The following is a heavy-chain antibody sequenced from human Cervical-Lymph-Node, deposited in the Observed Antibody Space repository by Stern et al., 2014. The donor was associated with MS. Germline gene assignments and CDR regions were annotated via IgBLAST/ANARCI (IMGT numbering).Heavy chain of an antibody. CDR2: IYPGNSDT. CDR1: KYNFNTHW. Sequence: EVQLVESGAEVKKPGESLKISCKGSKYNFNTHWIAWVRQMPGKGLEWLGNIYPGNSDTRYNPSLQGQVSISADKSITTAYLHFSSLKASGSAMYFCARHGGPNWNHEAHNWFDPWGQGTLVTVSS. V-gene: IGHV5-51*03. J-gene: IGHJ5*02. D-gene: IGHD1-14*01. CDR3: ARHGGPNWNHEAHNWFDP.